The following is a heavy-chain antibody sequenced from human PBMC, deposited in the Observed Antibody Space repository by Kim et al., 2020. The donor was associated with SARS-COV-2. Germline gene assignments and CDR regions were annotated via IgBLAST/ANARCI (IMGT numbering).Heavy chain of an antibody. CDR2: IKQDGSEK. V-gene: IGHV3-7*03. D-gene: IGHD5-18*01. J-gene: IGHJ6*02. CDR1: GFTFSSYW. Sequence: GSLRLSCAASGFTFSSYWMSWVRQAPGKGLEWVANIKQDGSEKYYVDSVKGRFTISRDNAKNSLYLQMNSLRAEDTAVYYCARDMGYSYGAYYYYGMDVWGQGTTVTVSS. CDR3: ARDMGYSYGAYYYYGMDV.